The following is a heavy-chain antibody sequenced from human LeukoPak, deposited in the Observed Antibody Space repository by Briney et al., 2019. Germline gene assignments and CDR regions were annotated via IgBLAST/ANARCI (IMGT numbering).Heavy chain of an antibody. CDR2: IFYSGST. Sequence: PSETLSLTCTVSGGSISSSSYYWGWIRQPPGKGLEYIGSIFYSGSTYYNPSLKSRVTMFVDTSNNQSSLRLSSVTAADTAVYYCARIPYYYDTSGYYYPDHFDYWGQGILVTVSS. V-gene: IGHV4-39*01. CDR3: ARIPYYYDTSGYYYPDHFDY. J-gene: IGHJ4*02. D-gene: IGHD3-22*01. CDR1: GGSISSSSYY.